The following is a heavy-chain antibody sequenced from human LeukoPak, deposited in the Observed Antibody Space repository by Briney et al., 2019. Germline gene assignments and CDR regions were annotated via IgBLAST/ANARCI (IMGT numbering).Heavy chain of an antibody. CDR1: GFTFSSYG. CDR3: VTNGAPGNIAFDD. Sequence: GGSLRLSCAASGFTFSSYGMNWVRQAPGQGLEWVSYISSGGTSIYYVHSVKGRFTISRDNAKNSLSLQMNSLRAEDTALYYCVTNGAPGNIAFDDWGQGTLVTVSS. D-gene: IGHD6-13*01. CDR2: ISSGGTSI. J-gene: IGHJ4*02. V-gene: IGHV3-48*03.